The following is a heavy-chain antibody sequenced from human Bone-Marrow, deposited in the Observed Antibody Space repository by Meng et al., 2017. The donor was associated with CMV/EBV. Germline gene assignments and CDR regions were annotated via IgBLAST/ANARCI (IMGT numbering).Heavy chain of an antibody. J-gene: IGHJ4*03. V-gene: IGHV1-2*02. Sequence: ASVKVSCKASGYTFTGYYMHWVRQAPGQGLEWMGWINPNSGGTNYAQKFQGRVTMTRDTSISTAYMELSRLRSDDTAVYYCARDLLYDFWSGYYSSASRYYFDYWGQGTTVTVSS. CDR2: INPNSGGT. CDR3: ARDLLYDFWSGYYSSASRYYFDY. CDR1: GYTFTGYY. D-gene: IGHD3-3*01.